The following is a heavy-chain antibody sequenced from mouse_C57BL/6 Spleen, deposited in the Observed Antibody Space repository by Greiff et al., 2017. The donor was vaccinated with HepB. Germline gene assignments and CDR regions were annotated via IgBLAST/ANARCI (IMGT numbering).Heavy chain of an antibody. CDR2: INYDGSST. Sequence: EVMLVESEGGLVQPGSSMKLSCTASGFTFSDYYMAWVRQVPEKGLEWVANINYDGSSTYYLDSLKSRFIISRDNAKNILYLQMSSLKSEDTATYYCARETHYYGSTYYAMDYWGQGTSVTVSS. CDR3: ARETHYYGSTYYAMDY. J-gene: IGHJ4*01. D-gene: IGHD1-1*01. CDR1: GFTFSDYY. V-gene: IGHV5-16*01.